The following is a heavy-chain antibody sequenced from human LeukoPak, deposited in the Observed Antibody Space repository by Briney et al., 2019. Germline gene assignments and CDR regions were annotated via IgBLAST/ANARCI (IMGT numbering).Heavy chain of an antibody. Sequence: ASVKVSCKASGYTFTSYGISWVRQAPGQGLEWMGWISAYNGNTNYAQKLQGRVTMTTDTSTSTAYMELRSLRSDDTAVYYCARVLAFGYCSGGSCYSLDAFDIWGQGTMVTVSS. CDR1: GYTFTSYG. V-gene: IGHV1-18*01. CDR2: ISAYNGNT. CDR3: ARVLAFGYCSGGSCYSLDAFDI. J-gene: IGHJ3*02. D-gene: IGHD2-15*01.